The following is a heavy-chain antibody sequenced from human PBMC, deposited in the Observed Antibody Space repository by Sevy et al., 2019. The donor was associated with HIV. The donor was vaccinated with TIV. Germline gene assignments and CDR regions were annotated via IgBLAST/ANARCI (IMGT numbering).Heavy chain of an antibody. CDR1: GFTFSSYE. CDR2: ISSSGTTI. J-gene: IGHJ5*02. Sequence: GRSLRLSCAASGFTFSSYEMTWVRQAPGKGLEWVSSISSSGTTIYYGDFVEARFTISRDNPKNSLYLQMHSLRAEDTAVYYCARKGGAYDIGFDPWGQGTLVTISS. D-gene: IGHD3-22*01. CDR3: ARKGGAYDIGFDP. V-gene: IGHV3-48*03.